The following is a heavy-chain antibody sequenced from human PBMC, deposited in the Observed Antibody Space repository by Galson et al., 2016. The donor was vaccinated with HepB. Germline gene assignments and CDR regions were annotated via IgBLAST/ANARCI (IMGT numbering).Heavy chain of an antibody. V-gene: IGHV5-10-1*01. CDR1: GYSFSDYW. Sequence: QSGAEVTKPGESLRISCKGSGYSFSDYWINWVRQTPGKGLEWMGRIDPSNSQTNYSHYIQGHVTISAHKSITTAYLQWSSLRASDTATYYCARRYCNSGRCYPDHWGQGTLVTVSS. J-gene: IGHJ4*02. D-gene: IGHD2-15*01. CDR2: IDPSNSQT. CDR3: ARRYCNSGRCYPDH.